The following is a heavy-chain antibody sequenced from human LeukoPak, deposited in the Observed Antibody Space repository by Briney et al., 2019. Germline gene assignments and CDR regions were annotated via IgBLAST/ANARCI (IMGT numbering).Heavy chain of an antibody. CDR2: IYPGDSDT. V-gene: IGHV5-51*01. CDR3: ARLQCSGGSCYIDY. CDR1: GYNFNKYW. J-gene: IGHJ4*02. Sequence: GESLKISCKGSGYNFNKYWIGWVRQLPGKGLEWMGIIYPGDSDTRYNPSFQDQVTISVDKSISTAYLQWSSLRASDTAMSYCARLQCSGGSCYIDYWGQGTLVTVSS. D-gene: IGHD2-15*01.